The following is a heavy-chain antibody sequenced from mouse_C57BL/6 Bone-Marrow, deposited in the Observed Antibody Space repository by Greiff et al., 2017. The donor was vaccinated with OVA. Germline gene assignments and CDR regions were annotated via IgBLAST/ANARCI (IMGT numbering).Heavy chain of an antibody. V-gene: IGHV6-3*01. CDR2: IRLKSDNYAT. J-gene: IGHJ1*03. Sequence: VQLKESGGGLVQPGGSMKLSCVASGFTFSNYWMNWVRQSPEKGLEWVAQIRLKSDNYATHYAESVKGRFTISRDDSKSSVYLQMNNLRAEDTGIYYCTETGTKWYFDVWGTGTTVTVSS. CDR1: GFTFSNYW. D-gene: IGHD4-1*01. CDR3: TETGTKWYFDV.